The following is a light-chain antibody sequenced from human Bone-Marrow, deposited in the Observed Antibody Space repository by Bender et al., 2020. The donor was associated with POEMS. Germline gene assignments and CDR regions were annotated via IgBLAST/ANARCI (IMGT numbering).Light chain of an antibody. CDR1: ALPRQH. CDR2: KDT. Sequence: SYELTQPPSVSVSPGQTARITCSGDALPRQHAFWYQQRPGQAPVVVIYKDTERPSGIPERFSGSSSGTTVTLTISGVQAEDEADYYCQSADSTNTFPWVFGGGTKLTVL. J-gene: IGLJ3*02. V-gene: IGLV3-25*03. CDR3: QSADSTNTFPWV.